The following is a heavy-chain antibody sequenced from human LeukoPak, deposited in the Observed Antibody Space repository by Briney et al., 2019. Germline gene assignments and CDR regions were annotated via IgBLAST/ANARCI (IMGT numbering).Heavy chain of an antibody. Sequence: PGGSLRLSCAASGFTFSSYTMNWVRQPPGKGLEWVCFFRGKPYGGTTGYAASVQGRFTISRDDSKSIAYLQMNSLKTEDTAIYYCSRDILGGGSYWGQGTLVTVSS. J-gene: IGHJ4*02. D-gene: IGHD1-26*01. CDR1: GFTFSSYT. V-gene: IGHV3-49*04. CDR3: SRDILGGGSY. CDR2: FRGKPYGGTT.